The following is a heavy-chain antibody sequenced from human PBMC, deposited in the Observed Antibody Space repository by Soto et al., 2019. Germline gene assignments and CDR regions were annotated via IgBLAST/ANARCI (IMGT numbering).Heavy chain of an antibody. D-gene: IGHD3-16*01. CDR2: ISGGDGST. V-gene: IGHV3-23*01. Sequence: EVLLLESGGGLVQPGGSLRLSCAASGFTISSYAMSWVRQAPGKGLEWVSGISGGDGSTYYVDSLKGRFTISRDNSKHTLYLQMNSLRVEDTAVYYCSKGWGDYWGQGTLVTVSS. CDR1: GFTISSYA. CDR3: SKGWGDY. J-gene: IGHJ4*02.